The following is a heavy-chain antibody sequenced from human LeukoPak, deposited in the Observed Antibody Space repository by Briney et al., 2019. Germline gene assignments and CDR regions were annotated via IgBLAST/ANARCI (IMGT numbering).Heavy chain of an antibody. CDR2: INPNSGGT. CDR1: EYTFTGYY. D-gene: IGHD1-26*01. Sequence: ASVKVSCKASEYTFTGYYMHWVRQAPGQGLEWMGWINPNSGGTNYAQKFQGRVTMTRDTSISTAYMELSRLRSDDTAVYYCATYSGSYYDYYYYMDVWGKGTTVTISS. V-gene: IGHV1-2*02. J-gene: IGHJ6*03. CDR3: ATYSGSYYDYYYYMDV.